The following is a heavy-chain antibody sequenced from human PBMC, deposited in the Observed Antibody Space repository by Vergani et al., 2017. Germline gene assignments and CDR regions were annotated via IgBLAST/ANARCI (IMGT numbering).Heavy chain of an antibody. Sequence: QLQLQESGPGLVKPSETLFLTCTVPGGSISSSSYYWGWIRQPPGKGLEWIGSIHYSGSTYYNPSLKSRVTISVDTSKNQFSLKLSSVTAADTAVYYCARRTTMXRGVLEIARYYFDYWGQGTLVTVSS. D-gene: IGHD3-10*01. CDR2: IHYSGST. CDR1: GGSISSSSYY. V-gene: IGHV4-39*01. J-gene: IGHJ4*02. CDR3: ARRTTMXRGVLEIARYYFDY.